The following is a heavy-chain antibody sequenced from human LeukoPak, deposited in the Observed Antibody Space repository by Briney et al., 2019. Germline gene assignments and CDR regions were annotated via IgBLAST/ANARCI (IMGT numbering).Heavy chain of an antibody. D-gene: IGHD3-22*01. CDR1: GGSFSGYY. V-gene: IGHV4-34*01. J-gene: IGHJ4*02. CDR2: INYSGRT. CDR3: ARGPSERYYESSGYYYFDY. Sequence: SETLSLTCAVYGGSFSGYYWTWIRQPPGKGPEWIGEINYSGRTNYNPSLKSRVTISVDTSRNQFSLKVSSVTAADPAVYYCARGPSERYYESSGYYYFDYWGQGTLVTVSS.